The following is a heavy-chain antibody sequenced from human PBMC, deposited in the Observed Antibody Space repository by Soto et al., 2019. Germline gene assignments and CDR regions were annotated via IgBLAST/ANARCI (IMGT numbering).Heavy chain of an antibody. CDR1: GATVSSNSAA. J-gene: IGHJ6*02. D-gene: IGHD2-15*01. CDR2: TYYRSKWFN. Sequence: QPVSRTCASSGATVSSNSAAWNWIKQSPSRGLEWLGRTYYRSKWFNEYGLSVKGRISFIPDTSKNQFSLNLTSVTPDDTAVYYCARDLLQRSQDYYYLGMDVSRHGTTVTVS. CDR3: ARDLLQRSQDYYYLGMDV. V-gene: IGHV6-1*01.